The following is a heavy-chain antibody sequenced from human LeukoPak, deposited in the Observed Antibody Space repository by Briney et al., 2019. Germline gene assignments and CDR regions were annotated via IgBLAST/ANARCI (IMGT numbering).Heavy chain of an antibody. CDR2: INHSGGT. D-gene: IGHD5-24*01. V-gene: IGHV4-59*01. Sequence: SETLSLTCTVSGASISTYYWSWIRQPPGKGLEWIGYINHSGGTTYNPSLKSRVTITEDTSNTQFSQLQSPVTAADTAVYCCAIGGPGVEMTTTIVFWGEGTLVAVSS. J-gene: IGHJ4*02. CDR1: GASISTYY. CDR3: AIGGPGVEMTTTIVF.